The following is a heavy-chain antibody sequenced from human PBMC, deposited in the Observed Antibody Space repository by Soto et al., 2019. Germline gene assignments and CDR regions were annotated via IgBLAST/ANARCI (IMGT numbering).Heavy chain of an antibody. V-gene: IGHV1-18*01. CDR2: ISAYNGNT. D-gene: IGHD5-18*01. J-gene: IGHJ6*02. CDR1: GYTFTSYG. Sequence: GASVKVSCKASGYTFTSYGISWVRQAPGQGLEWMGWISAYNGNTNYAQKLQGRVTMTTDTSTSTAYMELRSLRSDDTAVYYCARVEEIRYSYGNRPVAYYYYGMDVWGQGTTVTVSS. CDR3: ARVEEIRYSYGNRPVAYYYYGMDV.